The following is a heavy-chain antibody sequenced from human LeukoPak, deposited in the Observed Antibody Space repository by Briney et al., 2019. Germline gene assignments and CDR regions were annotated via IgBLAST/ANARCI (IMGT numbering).Heavy chain of an antibody. V-gene: IGHV3-23*01. CDR3: AKDWALAAAAGTAPLFDY. Sequence: GGSLRLSCAASGFTFSSYAMSWVRQAPGKGLEWVSAISGSGGSTYYADSVKGRFTISRDNSKNTLYLQMNSLRAEDTAVYYCAKDWALAAAAGTAPLFDYWGQGTLVTVSS. J-gene: IGHJ4*02. CDR1: GFTFSSYA. CDR2: ISGSGGST. D-gene: IGHD6-13*01.